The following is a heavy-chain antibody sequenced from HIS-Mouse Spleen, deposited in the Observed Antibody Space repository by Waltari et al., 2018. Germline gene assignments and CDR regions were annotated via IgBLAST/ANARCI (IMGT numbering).Heavy chain of an antibody. J-gene: IGHJ2*01. CDR2: IYYSGST. CDR1: GGPISSSSYY. CDR3: AREIPYSSSWYDWYFDL. D-gene: IGHD6-13*01. V-gene: IGHV4-39*07. Sequence: QLQLQESGPGLVKPSETLSLTCTVPGGPISSSSYYRGWIRQPPGKGLEWIGSIYYSGSTYYNPSLKSRVTISVDTSKNQFSLKLSSVTAADTAVYYCAREIPYSSSWYDWYFDLWGRGTLVTGSS.